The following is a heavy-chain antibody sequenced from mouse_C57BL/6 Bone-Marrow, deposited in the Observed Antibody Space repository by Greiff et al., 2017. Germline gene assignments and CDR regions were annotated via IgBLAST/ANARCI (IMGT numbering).Heavy chain of an antibody. Sequence: EVQLQQSGPELVKPGASVKISCKASGYTFTDYYMNWVKQSHGKSLEWIGDINPNNGGTSYNQKFKGKATLTVDKSSSTAYMELRSLTSEDSAVYYCARSKPRYGRIRILRWAMDYWGQGTSVTVSS. V-gene: IGHV1-26*01. CDR2: INPNNGGT. J-gene: IGHJ4*01. CDR3: ARSKPRYGRIRILRWAMDY. D-gene: IGHD1-1*01. CDR1: GYTFTDYY.